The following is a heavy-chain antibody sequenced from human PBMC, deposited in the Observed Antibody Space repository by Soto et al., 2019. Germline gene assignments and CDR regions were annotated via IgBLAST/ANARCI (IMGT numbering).Heavy chain of an antibody. V-gene: IGHV1-24*01. J-gene: IGHJ4*02. CDR3: ATERAYSYYFDY. CDR1: GYTLTELS. CDR2: FDPEDGET. Sequence: ASMKVSCKVSGYTLTELSMHWVRQAPGKGLEWMGGFDPEDGETIYAQKFQGRVTMTEDTSTDTAYMELSSLRSEDTAVYYCATERAYSYYFDYWGQGTLVTVSS. D-gene: IGHD2-21*01.